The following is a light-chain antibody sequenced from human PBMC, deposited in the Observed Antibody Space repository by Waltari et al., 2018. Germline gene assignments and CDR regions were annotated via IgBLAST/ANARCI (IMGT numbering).Light chain of an antibody. CDR3: VQAIAFPPWT. CDR2: GGS. Sequence: DIVMTKTPLSLPITPGKPASISCSSSQSLLHSNGNTYLHWYLQKPGQSPQLLIYGGSNRAYGVPDRFSGSGSGTDFTLKISKVEAEDVGVYYCVQAIAFPPWTFGQGTKVEIK. CDR1: QSLLHSNGNTY. J-gene: IGKJ1*01. V-gene: IGKV2-40*01.